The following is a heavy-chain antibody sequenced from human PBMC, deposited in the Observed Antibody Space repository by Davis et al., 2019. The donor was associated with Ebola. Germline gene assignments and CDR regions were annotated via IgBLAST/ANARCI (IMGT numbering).Heavy chain of an antibody. Sequence: ASVKVSCKASGYTFTGYYIHWVRQAPGQGLEWMGWINPHNGNTNYGQNVQGRVIMTSDTATTTAYMEVGSLRSDDTAVYYCARAQFPTTSDHWGQGTLVTVSS. V-gene: IGHV1-18*04. CDR3: ARAQFPTTSDH. J-gene: IGHJ4*02. D-gene: IGHD1-1*01. CDR2: INPHNGNT. CDR1: GYTFTGYY.